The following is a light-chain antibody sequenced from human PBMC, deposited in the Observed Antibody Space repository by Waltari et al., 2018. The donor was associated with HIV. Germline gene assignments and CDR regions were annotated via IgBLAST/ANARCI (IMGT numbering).Light chain of an antibody. V-gene: IGKV1-27*01. CDR1: QAISNS. J-gene: IGKJ1*01. Sequence: DIQMTQSPSSLSASVGDRVTITCRASQAISNSLAWYQQQPGKVPQLLIYAASTLQSGVPARFSGFGSGTNFTLAITSVRPGDVATYFCQNYNNVPRTFGQGTKVEIK. CDR3: QNYNNVPRT. CDR2: AAS.